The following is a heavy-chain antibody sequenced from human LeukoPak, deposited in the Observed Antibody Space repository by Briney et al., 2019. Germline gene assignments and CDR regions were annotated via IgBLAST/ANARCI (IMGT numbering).Heavy chain of an antibody. J-gene: IGHJ4*02. Sequence: SETLSLTCAVYGGSFSGYYWSWIRQPPGKGLEWIGEINHSGSTNYNPSLKSRVTISVDTSKNQISLKLSSVTAADTAVYYCARGWYSRIFDYWGQGTLVTVSS. D-gene: IGHD6-13*01. CDR1: GGSFSGYY. CDR3: ARGWYSRIFDY. V-gene: IGHV4-34*01. CDR2: INHSGST.